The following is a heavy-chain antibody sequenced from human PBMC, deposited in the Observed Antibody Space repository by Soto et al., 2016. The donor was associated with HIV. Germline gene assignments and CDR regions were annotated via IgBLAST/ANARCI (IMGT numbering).Heavy chain of an antibody. V-gene: IGHV1-2*02. CDR3: ARLQGGIQLWAHIDY. CDR2: INPNSGAS. J-gene: IGHJ4*02. CDR1: GYTFSGYY. Sequence: QVQLVQSGAEVKKPGASVKVSCKASGYTFSGYYMHWVRQAPGQGLEWMGWINPNSGASNYAQKFQGRVTMTTDTSISTTYMELSSLRSEDTAVYFCARLQGGIQLWAHIDYWGQGTLVTVSS. D-gene: IGHD5-18*01.